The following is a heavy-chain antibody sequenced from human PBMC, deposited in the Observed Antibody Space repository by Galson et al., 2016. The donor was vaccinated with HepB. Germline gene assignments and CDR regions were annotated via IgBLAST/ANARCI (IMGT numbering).Heavy chain of an antibody. Sequence: SLRLSCAASRFTFSAYTMNWVRQPPGKGLEWVSSIGSSDKYRFYADSVRGRFTTSRDNAEKSLYLQMNSLRAEDTAVYYCAREGDSGYDSFDYWGQGTLVTVSS. CDR2: IGSSDKYR. V-gene: IGHV3-21*01. CDR3: AREGDSGYDSFDY. D-gene: IGHD5-12*01. CDR1: RFTFSAYT. J-gene: IGHJ4*02.